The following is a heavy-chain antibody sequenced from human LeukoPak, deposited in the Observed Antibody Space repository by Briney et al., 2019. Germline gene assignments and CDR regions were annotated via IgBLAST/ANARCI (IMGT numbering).Heavy chain of an antibody. Sequence: PSETLSLTCTVSGGSISSHYWSWIRQPPGKGLEWIGYIYYSGSTNYNPSLKSRVTISVDTSKNQFSPKLSSVTAADTAVYYCARSLRFLEWLPNYWGQGTLVTVSS. D-gene: IGHD3-3*01. CDR2: IYYSGST. CDR3: ARSLRFLEWLPNY. V-gene: IGHV4-59*11. CDR1: GGSISSHY. J-gene: IGHJ4*02.